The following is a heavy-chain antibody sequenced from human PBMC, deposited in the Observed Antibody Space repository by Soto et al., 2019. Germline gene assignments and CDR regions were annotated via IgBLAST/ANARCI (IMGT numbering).Heavy chain of an antibody. CDR2: IYSGGAT. Sequence: EVQLVDSGGGLIQPGGSLRLSCAASGFSVSSSHMIWVHQAPGKGLEWVSVIYSGGATYYAVSVKGRFTISRDRSKNTVYLQMDGLRTEDTAVYHCAKLGPYGSESYSFRYNWIDPWGQGTLVTVSS. J-gene: IGHJ5*02. CDR3: AKLGPYGSESYSFRYNWIDP. D-gene: IGHD3-10*01. V-gene: IGHV3-53*01. CDR1: GFSVSSSH.